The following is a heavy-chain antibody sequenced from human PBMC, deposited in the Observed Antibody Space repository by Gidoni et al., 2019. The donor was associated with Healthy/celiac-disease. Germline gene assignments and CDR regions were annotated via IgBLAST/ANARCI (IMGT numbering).Heavy chain of an antibody. Sequence: QVQLQESGPGLVKPSQTLSLTCTVSGGSISSGSYYWSWIRQPAGKGLEWIGRIYTSGSTNYTPSLKSRVTISVDTSKNQFSLKLSSVTAADTAVYYCARDRYYYDSSGYYYTLSAFDIWGQGTMVTVSS. V-gene: IGHV4-61*02. D-gene: IGHD3-22*01. J-gene: IGHJ3*02. CDR2: IYTSGST. CDR1: GGSISSGSYY. CDR3: ARDRYYYDSSGYYYTLSAFDI.